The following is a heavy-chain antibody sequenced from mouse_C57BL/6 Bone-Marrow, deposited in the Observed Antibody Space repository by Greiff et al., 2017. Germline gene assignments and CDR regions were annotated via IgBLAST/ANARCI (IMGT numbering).Heavy chain of an antibody. V-gene: IGHV5-4*03. CDR2: ISDGGSYT. Sequence: VKLEESGGGLVKPGGSLKLSCAASGFTFSSYAMSWVRQTPEKRLEWVATISDGGSYTYYPDNVKGRFTISRDNAKNNLYLQMSHLKSEDTAMYYCARVPYYYGSPYWYFDVWGTGTTVTVSS. J-gene: IGHJ1*03. CDR1: GFTFSSYA. D-gene: IGHD1-1*01. CDR3: ARVPYYYGSPYWYFDV.